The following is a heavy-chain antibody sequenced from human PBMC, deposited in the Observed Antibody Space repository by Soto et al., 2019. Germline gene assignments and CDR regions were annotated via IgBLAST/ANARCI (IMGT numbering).Heavy chain of an antibody. D-gene: IGHD2-15*01. CDR3: ARASLCSGGSCYRLWYFDL. V-gene: IGHV4-30-2*01. Sequence: QLQLQESGSGLVKPSQTLSLTCAVSGGSISSGGYSWSWIRQPPGKGLEWIGYIYHSGSTCYNPSLKSRVTISVDRSKNQFSLKLSSVTAADTAVYYCARASLCSGGSCYRLWYFDLWGRGTLVTVSS. J-gene: IGHJ2*01. CDR1: GGSISSGGYS. CDR2: IYHSGST.